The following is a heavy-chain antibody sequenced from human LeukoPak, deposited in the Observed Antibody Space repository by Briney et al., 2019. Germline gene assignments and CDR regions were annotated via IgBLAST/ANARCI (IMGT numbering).Heavy chain of an antibody. CDR1: GFTFSSYD. J-gene: IGHJ6*02. Sequence: PGGSLRLSCAASGFTFSSYDMHWVRQATGKGLEWVSAIGTAGDTYYPGSVKGRFTISRENAKNSLYLQMNSLRAEGTAVYYCARVDSRGYSYGYAFSYYYGMDVWGQGTTVTVSS. CDR3: ARVDSRGYSYGYAFSYYYGMDV. D-gene: IGHD5-18*01. V-gene: IGHV3-13*01. CDR2: IGTAGDT.